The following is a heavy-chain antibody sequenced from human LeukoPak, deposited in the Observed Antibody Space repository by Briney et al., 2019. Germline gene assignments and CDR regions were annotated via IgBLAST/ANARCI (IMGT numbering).Heavy chain of an antibody. CDR3: ARKLRGRNISPKAYFDY. J-gene: IGHJ4*02. V-gene: IGHV4-34*01. Sequence: SETLSLTCAVYGGSFSGYYWSWLRQPPGKGLEWIGEINHSGSTNYNPSPKSRVTISVDTSKNQFSLKLSSVTAADTAVYYCARKLRGRNISPKAYFDYWGQGTLVTVSS. D-gene: IGHD2/OR15-2a*01. CDR2: INHSGST. CDR1: GGSFSGYY.